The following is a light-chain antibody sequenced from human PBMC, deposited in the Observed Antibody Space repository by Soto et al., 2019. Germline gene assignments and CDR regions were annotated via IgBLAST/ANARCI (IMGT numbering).Light chain of an antibody. V-gene: IGKV3-20*01. J-gene: IGKJ1*01. Sequence: EVVLTQSPGTLSLSRVERATLSCRASERIYSAYLGWYPQKPGQAPRLLIYDASRRVTGIPPRFSGSGSGTDFTLTLSSLEPEDFAVYYCQQYGSSPRTCGQGTKGDIK. CDR1: ERIYSAY. CDR3: QQYGSSPRT. CDR2: DAS.